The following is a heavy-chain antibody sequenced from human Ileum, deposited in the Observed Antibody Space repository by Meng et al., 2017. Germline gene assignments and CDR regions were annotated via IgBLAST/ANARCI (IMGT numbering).Heavy chain of an antibody. CDR3: VREDSSGYWAY. V-gene: IGHV1-3*01. CDR1: TFTSRA. J-gene: IGHJ4*02. CDR2: IIAGSGST. D-gene: IGHD3-22*01. Sequence: QVQIVPFGAGVKEPGASVRVSCNTFTSRAIQWARQAAGQRLEWMGWIIAGSGSTRYSQKFQGRITITRDTSANIAYMDLSSLRFEDTAVYYCVREDSSGYWAYWGQGTLVTVSS.